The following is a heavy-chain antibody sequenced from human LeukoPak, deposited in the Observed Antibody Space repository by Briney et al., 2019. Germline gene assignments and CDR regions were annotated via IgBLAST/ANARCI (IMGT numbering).Heavy chain of an antibody. D-gene: IGHD3-22*01. CDR1: GFTFSSYA. CDR3: AKDLSGYDSSGYS. Sequence: GGSLRLSCAASGFTFSSYAMSWVRQAPGKGLEWVSAISGSGGSTYYADSVKGRFTISRDNSKHTLYLQMNSLRAEDTAVYYCAKDLSGYDSSGYSGGQGTLVTVSS. J-gene: IGHJ4*02. V-gene: IGHV3-23*01. CDR2: ISGSGGST.